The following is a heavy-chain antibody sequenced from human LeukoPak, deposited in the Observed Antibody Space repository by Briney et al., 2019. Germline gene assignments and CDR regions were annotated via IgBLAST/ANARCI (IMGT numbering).Heavy chain of an antibody. J-gene: IGHJ4*02. V-gene: IGHV3-21*01. Sequence: GGSLRLPCAASGFTFSIYSMNWVRQAPGKGLEWVSSIGGSSSSLYYAESVKGRFTISRDNAKNSLYLQMNSLRAEDTAVYYCASEIWYGSGNAVFDYWGQGTLVTVSS. D-gene: IGHD3-10*01. CDR2: IGGSSSSL. CDR1: GFTFSIYS. CDR3: ASEIWYGSGNAVFDY.